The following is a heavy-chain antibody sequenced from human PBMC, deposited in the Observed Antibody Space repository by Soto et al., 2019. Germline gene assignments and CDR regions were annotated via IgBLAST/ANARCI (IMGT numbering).Heavy chain of an antibody. V-gene: IGHV1-69*13. CDR1: GGTFSSYA. D-gene: IGHD4-17*01. Sequence: SVKVSCKASGGTFSSYAISWVRQAPGQGLEWMGGIIPIFGTANYAQKFQGRVTITADESTSTAYMALSSLSSEDTAVYYCARPRSGDYVDAEALGYGMDVWGQGTTVTVSS. CDR3: ARPRSGDYVDAEALGYGMDV. CDR2: IIPIFGTA. J-gene: IGHJ6*02.